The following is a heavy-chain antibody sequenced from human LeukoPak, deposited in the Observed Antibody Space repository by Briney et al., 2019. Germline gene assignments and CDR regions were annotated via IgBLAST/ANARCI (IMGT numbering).Heavy chain of an antibody. CDR1: GFTFRNYF. J-gene: IGHJ3*02. Sequence: PGGSLRLSCAASGFTFRNYFMHWGRQAPGKGLGWVADIVSDGSHTFYVESVKGRFTISRDNSKNTLYLQMNSLRAEDTAVYFCARERQDTVIHSGAFDIWGQGTMVTVSS. V-gene: IGHV3-30*04. CDR3: ARERQDTVIHSGAFDI. CDR2: IVSDGSHT. D-gene: IGHD2-21*02.